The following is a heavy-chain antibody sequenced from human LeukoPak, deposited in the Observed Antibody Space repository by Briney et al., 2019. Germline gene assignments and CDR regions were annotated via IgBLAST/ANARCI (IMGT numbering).Heavy chain of an antibody. D-gene: IGHD1-26*01. CDR2: IYYSGST. J-gene: IGHJ5*02. V-gene: IGHV4-59*11. CDR3: ARAVGAAYNWFDP. CDR1: GGSISSHY. Sequence: SETLSLTCTVSGGSISSHYWSWIRQPPGKGLEWIGYIYYSGSTNYNPSLKSRVTISVDTSKNQFSLKLSSVTAADTAVYYCARAVGAAYNWFDPWGQGTLVTVSS.